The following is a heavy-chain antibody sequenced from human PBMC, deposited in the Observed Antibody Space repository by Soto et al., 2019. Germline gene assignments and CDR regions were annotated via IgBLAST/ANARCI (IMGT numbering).Heavy chain of an antibody. D-gene: IGHD1-1*01. CDR1: GYTFTSYG. V-gene: IGHV1-18*01. CDR3: ARGRYGDY. Sequence: QVHLVQSGAEVKKPGASVKVSCKGSGYTFTSYGITWVRQAPGQGLEWMGWISAHNGNTDYAQKLQGSVTETRDTSTSTAYMELRSLRSDDTAVYYCARGRYGDYWGQGALVTVSS. CDR2: ISAHNGNT. J-gene: IGHJ4*02.